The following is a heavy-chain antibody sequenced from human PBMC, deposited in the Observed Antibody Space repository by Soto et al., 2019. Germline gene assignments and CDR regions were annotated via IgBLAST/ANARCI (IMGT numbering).Heavy chain of an antibody. CDR1: GGSFSGYY. Sequence: SETLSLTCAVYGGSFSGYYWSWIRQPPGKGLEWIGEINHSGSTNYNPSLKSRVTISVDTSKNQFSLKLSSVTAADTAVYYCARNPVRAANDVWGQGSLVTVAS. CDR2: INHSGST. CDR3: ARNPVRAANDV. J-gene: IGHJ4*02. D-gene: IGHD2-15*01. V-gene: IGHV4-34*01.